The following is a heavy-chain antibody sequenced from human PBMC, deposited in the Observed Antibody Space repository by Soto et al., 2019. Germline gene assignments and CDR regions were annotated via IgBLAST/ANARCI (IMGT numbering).Heavy chain of an antibody. CDR3: ATHYDSSGYHPKNDY. J-gene: IGHJ4*02. Sequence: GGSLRLSCAASGFTFSSYAMSWVRQAPGKGLEWVSAISGSGGSTYYADSVKGRFTISRDNSKNTLYLQMNSLRAEDTAVYYCATHYDSSGYHPKNDYWGQGTLVTVSS. D-gene: IGHD3-22*01. CDR1: GFTFSSYA. V-gene: IGHV3-23*01. CDR2: ISGSGGST.